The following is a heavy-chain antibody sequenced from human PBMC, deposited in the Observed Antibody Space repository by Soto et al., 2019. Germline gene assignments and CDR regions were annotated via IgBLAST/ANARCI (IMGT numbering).Heavy chain of an antibody. CDR2: ITSGGST. J-gene: IGHJ4*02. CDR1: GFDFNSYA. Sequence: EVQLLESGGGLVQPGGSLRLSCAASGFDFNSYAMNWVRQAPGKGLEWLSAITSGGSTYYAGSLRGRFTISRDNSRNTVFLQMDNLRDDDTAVYYCGTELRDLDWFMRGDYWGQGTLVTVSS. V-gene: IGHV3-23*01. CDR3: GTELRDLDWFMRGDY. D-gene: IGHD3-3*01.